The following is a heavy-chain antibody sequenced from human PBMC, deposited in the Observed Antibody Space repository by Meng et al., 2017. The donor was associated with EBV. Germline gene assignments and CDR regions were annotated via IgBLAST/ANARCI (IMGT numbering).Heavy chain of an antibody. CDR2: INTNTGNP. D-gene: IGHD3-22*01. CDR1: GYTFTSYA. J-gene: IGHJ4*02. CDR3: AREGVGYYDSSGLSSYFDY. V-gene: IGHV7-4-1*02. Sequence: QVQLVQSGYELKKPWASVKVSCKASGYTFTSYAMNWVRQAPGQGLEWMGWINTNTGNPTYAQGFTGRFVFSLDTSVSTAYLQISSLKAEDTAVYYCAREGVGYYDSSGLSSYFDYWGQGTLVTVSS.